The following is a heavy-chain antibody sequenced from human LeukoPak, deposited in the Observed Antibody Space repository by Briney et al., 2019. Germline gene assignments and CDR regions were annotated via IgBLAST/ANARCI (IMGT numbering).Heavy chain of an antibody. J-gene: IGHJ3*02. V-gene: IGHV4-39*07. D-gene: IGHD5-12*01. CDR2: IYYSGST. Sequence: SETPSLTCTVSGGSISSSSYYWGWIRQPPGKGLEWIVSIYYSGSTYYNPSLKSRVTISVDTSKNQFSLKLSSVTAADTAVYYCARDDSGYDGTDAFDIWGQGTMVTVSS. CDR3: ARDDSGYDGTDAFDI. CDR1: GGSISSSSYY.